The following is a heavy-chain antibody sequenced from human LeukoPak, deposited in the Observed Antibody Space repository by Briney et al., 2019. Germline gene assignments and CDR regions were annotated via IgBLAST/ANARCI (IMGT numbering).Heavy chain of an antibody. Sequence: PSETLSLTCTVSGGSISSSSYYWGWIRQPPGKGLEWIGSIYYSGSTYYNPSLKSRVTISVDTSKNQFSLKLSSVTAADTAVYYCAGVQSGWSVDYWGQGTLVTVSS. CDR2: IYYSGST. D-gene: IGHD6-19*01. CDR1: GGSISSSSYY. J-gene: IGHJ4*02. CDR3: AGVQSGWSVDY. V-gene: IGHV4-39*01.